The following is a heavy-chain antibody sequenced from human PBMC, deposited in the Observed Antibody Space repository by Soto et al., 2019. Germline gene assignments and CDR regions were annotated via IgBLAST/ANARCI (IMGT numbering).Heavy chain of an antibody. Sequence: GGSLRLSCAASGFTFSSYGMHWVRQAPGKGLEWVAVISYDGSNKYYADSVKGRFTISRDNSKNTLYLQMNSLRAEDTAVYYCAKRGPGLGIYFDYWGQGTLVTVSS. J-gene: IGHJ4*02. CDR2: ISYDGSNK. CDR3: AKRGPGLGIYFDY. D-gene: IGHD3-16*01. V-gene: IGHV3-30*18. CDR1: GFTFSSYG.